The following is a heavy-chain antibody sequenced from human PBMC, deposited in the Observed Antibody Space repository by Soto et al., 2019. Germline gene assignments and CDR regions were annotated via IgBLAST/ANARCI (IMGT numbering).Heavy chain of an antibody. D-gene: IGHD2-21*02. V-gene: IGHV1-69*13. CDR1: GGTFSSYA. Sequence: SVKVSCKASGGTFSSYAISWVRQAPGQGLEWMGGIIPIFGTANYAQKFQGRVTITADESTSTAYMKLSSLRSEDTAVYYCARGPTSSVVTPGYYYYGMDVWGQGTTVTVSS. CDR2: IIPIFGTA. CDR3: ARGPTSSVVTPGYYYYGMDV. J-gene: IGHJ6*02.